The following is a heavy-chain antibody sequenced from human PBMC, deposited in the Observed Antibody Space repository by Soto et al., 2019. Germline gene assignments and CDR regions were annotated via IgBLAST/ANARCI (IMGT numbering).Heavy chain of an antibody. CDR1: GGSFSGYY. D-gene: IGHD6-19*01. J-gene: IGHJ3*02. CDR3: ASTYSSGWYEAFDI. CDR2: INHSGST. V-gene: IGHV4-34*01. Sequence: QVQLQQWGAGLLKPSETLSLTCAVYGGSFSGYYWSWIRQPPGKGLEWIGEINHSGSTNYNPSLKSRVTISVDTSKNQFSLTLSSVTAADTAVYYCASTYSSGWYEAFDIWGQGTMVTVSS.